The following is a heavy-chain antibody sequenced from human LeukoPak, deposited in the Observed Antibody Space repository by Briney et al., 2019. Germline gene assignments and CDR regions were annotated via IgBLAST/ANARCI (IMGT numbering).Heavy chain of an antibody. V-gene: IGHV4-34*01. Sequence: PSETLSLTCAVYGGSFSGYCWSWIRQPPGKGLEWIGEINHSGSTNYNPSLKSRVTISVDTSKNQFSLRLSSVTAADTAVYYCARGGADIVVVVAATHWFDPWGQGTLVTVSS. CDR1: GGSFSGYC. D-gene: IGHD2-15*01. CDR3: ARGGADIVVVVAATHWFDP. CDR2: INHSGST. J-gene: IGHJ5*02.